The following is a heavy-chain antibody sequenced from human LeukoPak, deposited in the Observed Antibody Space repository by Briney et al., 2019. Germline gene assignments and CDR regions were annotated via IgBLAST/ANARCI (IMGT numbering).Heavy chain of an antibody. CDR1: GGTFSSYA. J-gene: IGHJ4*02. D-gene: IGHD6-13*01. CDR3: ARAVGVAAATFDY. Sequence: SVKVSCKASGGTFSSYAISWVRQAPGQGLEWMGRIIHILGIANYAQKFQGRVTITADKSTSTAYMKLSSLRSEDTAVYYCARAVGVAAATFDYWGQGTLVTVSS. V-gene: IGHV1-69*04. CDR2: IIHILGIA.